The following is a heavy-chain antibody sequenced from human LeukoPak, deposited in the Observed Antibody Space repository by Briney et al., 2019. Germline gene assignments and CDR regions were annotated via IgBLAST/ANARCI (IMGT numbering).Heavy chain of an antibody. Sequence: GESLKISCRGSGYRFTNYWIGWVRQMPGKGLEWVGIIYPGDSDTRYNSCFQGQVTISADKSISSAFLQWSSLTAADTAHYYCGRHLHSSGYFHFDYWGQGTLVTVSS. J-gene: IGHJ4*02. V-gene: IGHV5-51*01. CDR2: IYPGDSDT. CDR1: GYRFTNYW. CDR3: GRHLHSSGYFHFDY. D-gene: IGHD6-19*01.